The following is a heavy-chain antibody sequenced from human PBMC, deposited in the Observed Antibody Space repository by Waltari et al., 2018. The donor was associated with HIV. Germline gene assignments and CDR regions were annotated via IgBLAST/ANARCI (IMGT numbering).Heavy chain of an antibody. CDR3: AKQPYDSSGWLDY. CDR1: GFTFNRNA. J-gene: IGHJ4*02. V-gene: IGHV3-23*04. D-gene: IGHD6-19*01. CDR2: MTGSGGRT. Sequence: EVQLVESGGALVQPGGSLRLSCAASGFTFNRNAMSWVRQAPGKGLEWVSTMTGSGGRTFYADSVKGRFTISRDYSKNTLYLQMNSLRPEDTAVYYCAKQPYDSSGWLDYWGQGNLVDVSS.